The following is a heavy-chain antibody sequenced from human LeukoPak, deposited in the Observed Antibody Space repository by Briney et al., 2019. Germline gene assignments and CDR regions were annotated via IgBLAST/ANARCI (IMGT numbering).Heavy chain of an antibody. CDR2: IIPIFGIA. Sequence: SVKVSCKASGGTFSSYAISWVRQAPGQGLEWMGRIIPIFGIANYAQKFQGRVTITADKSTSTAYMELSSLRSEDTAVYYCARDDGDNSEFDYWGQGTLVTVSS. CDR3: ARDDGDNSEFDY. V-gene: IGHV1-69*04. J-gene: IGHJ4*02. D-gene: IGHD4-23*01. CDR1: GGTFSSYA.